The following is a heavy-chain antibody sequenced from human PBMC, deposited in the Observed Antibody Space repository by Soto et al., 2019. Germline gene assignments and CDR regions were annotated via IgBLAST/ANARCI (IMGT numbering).Heavy chain of an antibody. V-gene: IGHV3-23*01. CDR2: IDGSGGIT. Sequence: PGGSLRLSCAASGFTFGTTDMSWVRQAPGEGLEWVSTIDGSGGITYYADSVKGRFTISRDNSRSTVYLQMNSLGGDDTALYYCVKNSGWFNTWGQGALVTVSS. D-gene: IGHD3-10*01. J-gene: IGHJ5*02. CDR3: VKNSGWFNT. CDR1: GFTFGTTD.